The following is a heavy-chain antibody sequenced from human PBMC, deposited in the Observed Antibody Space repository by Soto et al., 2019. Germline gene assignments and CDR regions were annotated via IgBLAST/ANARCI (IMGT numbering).Heavy chain of an antibody. J-gene: IGHJ4*02. CDR1: GYTFTSYG. V-gene: IGHV1-18*01. CDR2: ISAYNGNT. D-gene: IGHD6-19*01. CDR3: ARVGIAVAVTHPSKYYFDY. Sequence: GASVKVSCKASGYTFTSYGISCVRQAPGQGLEWMGWISAYNGNTNYAQKLQGRVTMTTDTSTSTAYMELRSLRSDDTAVYYCARVGIAVAVTHPSKYYFDYWGQGTLVTVSS.